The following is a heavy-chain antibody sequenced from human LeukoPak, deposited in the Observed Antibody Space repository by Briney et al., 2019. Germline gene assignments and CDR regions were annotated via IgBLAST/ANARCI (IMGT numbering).Heavy chain of an antibody. Sequence: GGSLRLSCAASGFTFSSYSMTWVRQAPGKGLEWVSSISSSSSYIYYADSVKGRFTISRDNAKNSLYPQMNSLRAEDTAVYYCARARSMVRGKYYFDYWGQGTLVTVSS. CDR2: ISSSSSYI. CDR3: ARARSMVRGKYYFDY. J-gene: IGHJ4*02. CDR1: GFTFSSYS. V-gene: IGHV3-21*01. D-gene: IGHD3-10*01.